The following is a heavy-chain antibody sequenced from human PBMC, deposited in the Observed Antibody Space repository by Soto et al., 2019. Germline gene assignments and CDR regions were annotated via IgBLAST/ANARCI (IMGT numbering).Heavy chain of an antibody. D-gene: IGHD2-8*01. J-gene: IGHJ4*02. Sequence: ASVKVSCKASGYAFTSYGYAWVRQAPGQGLEWMGWISAYNGDTNYAQKFQDRVTLTTDTSTTTVHMELRNLGSDDTAVYYCARSGAYCTSITCLFDSFWGLGXLVTVSS. CDR1: GYAFTSYG. V-gene: IGHV1-18*01. CDR2: ISAYNGDT. CDR3: ARSGAYCTSITCLFDSF.